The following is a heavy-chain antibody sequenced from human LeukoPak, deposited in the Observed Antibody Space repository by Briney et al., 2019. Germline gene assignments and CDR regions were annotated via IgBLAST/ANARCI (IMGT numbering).Heavy chain of an antibody. CDR1: GYTFTTYP. D-gene: IGHD6-13*01. Sequence: ASVKVSCKASGYTFTTYPMNWVRQAPGQGLEWMGWINTNTGNPTYAQGFTGRFVFSLDTSVSTAYLQISSLKADDTAVYYCARDPYTSSSWYRGRANNWFDPWGQGTLVTVSS. CDR2: INTNTGNP. J-gene: IGHJ5*02. V-gene: IGHV7-4-1*02. CDR3: ARDPYTSSSWYRGRANNWFDP.